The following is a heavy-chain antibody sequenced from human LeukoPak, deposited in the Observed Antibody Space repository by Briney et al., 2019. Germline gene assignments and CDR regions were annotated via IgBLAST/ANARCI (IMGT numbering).Heavy chain of an antibody. J-gene: IGHJ4*02. V-gene: IGHV3-30-3*01. CDR2: ISYDGSNK. CDR3: ARDVPHYYDSSGYFDY. CDR1: GFTFSTYA. D-gene: IGHD3-22*01. Sequence: GRSLRLSFAASGFTFSTYAMNWVRQAPGKGLEWVAVISYDGSNKYYADSVKGRFTISRDNSKNTLYLQMNSLRAEDTAVYHCARDVPHYYDSSGYFDYWGQGTLVTVSS.